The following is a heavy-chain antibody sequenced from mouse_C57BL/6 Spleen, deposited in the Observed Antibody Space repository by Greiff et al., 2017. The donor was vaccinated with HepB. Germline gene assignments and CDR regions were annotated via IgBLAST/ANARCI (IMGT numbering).Heavy chain of an antibody. CDR3: ARVGLGRSFDY. CDR1: GYTFTDYY. Sequence: QVQLKESGAELVRPGASVKLSCKASGYTFTDYYINWVKQRPGQGLEWIARIYPGSGNTYYNEKFEGKATLTAEKSSSTAYMQLSSLTSKDSAVYFCARVGLGRSFDYWGQGTTLTVSS. J-gene: IGHJ2*01. V-gene: IGHV1-76*01. D-gene: IGHD4-1*01. CDR2: IYPGSGNT.